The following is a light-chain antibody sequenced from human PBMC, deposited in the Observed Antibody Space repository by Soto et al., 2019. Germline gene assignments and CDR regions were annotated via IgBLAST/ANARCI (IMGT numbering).Light chain of an antibody. CDR3: QQYSSSPRT. V-gene: IGKV3-20*01. J-gene: IGKJ5*01. CDR1: QTISSGF. CDR2: DAS. Sequence: EIVLTQSPGILYLSPGDRATPSCRASQTISSGFLAWYQQKVGQAPRLLIYDASNRATGVPDRFSGSGSGTDFSLTISRLEPEDFAVYHCQQYSSSPRTFGQGTRLEIK.